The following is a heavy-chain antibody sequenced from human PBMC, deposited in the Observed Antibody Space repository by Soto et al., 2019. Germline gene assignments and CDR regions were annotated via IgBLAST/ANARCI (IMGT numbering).Heavy chain of an antibody. Sequence: ASVKVSCKAPGDTFTSYYLNWVRQAPGQGLEWMGVINPHGGSTKYAQKFQGRITMTRDTSRSTVYMELSSLGSDDTAIYYCARSSGGNFGIIIEGSNWFDPWGQGTLVTVSS. J-gene: IGHJ5*02. CDR3: ARSSGGNFGIIIEGSNWFDP. CDR2: INPHGGST. CDR1: GDTFTSYY. V-gene: IGHV1-46*01. D-gene: IGHD3-3*01.